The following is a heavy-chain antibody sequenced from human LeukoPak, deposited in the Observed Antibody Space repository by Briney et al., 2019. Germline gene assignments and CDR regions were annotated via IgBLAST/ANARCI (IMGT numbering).Heavy chain of an antibody. J-gene: IGHJ4*02. CDR2: ISGSDSST. CDR3: ARVSALRSSGWFGVFDF. V-gene: IGHV3-23*01. D-gene: IGHD6-19*01. Sequence: GGSLRLSCAASGVTFTYFTMTWVRQAPGKGLEWVSGISGSDSSTYSADSVKGRFTISRDDSQNTLYLHMNSLRAEDTAIYYCARVSALRSSGWFGVFDFWGQGTQVTDSS. CDR1: GVTFTYFT.